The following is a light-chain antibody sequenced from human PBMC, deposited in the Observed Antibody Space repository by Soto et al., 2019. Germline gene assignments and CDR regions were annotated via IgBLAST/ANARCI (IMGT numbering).Light chain of an antibody. J-gene: IGKJ1*01. Sequence: DIQMTQSPSSLSASIGDRVTITCRASQSISSYLNWYQQKPGKAPKLLISAASSLQSGVPSRFSGSGSGTDFTLTISNLLPEDFATYYCQQSYSTPMWTFGQGTKVEIK. CDR2: AAS. CDR3: QQSYSTPMWT. V-gene: IGKV1-39*01. CDR1: QSISSY.